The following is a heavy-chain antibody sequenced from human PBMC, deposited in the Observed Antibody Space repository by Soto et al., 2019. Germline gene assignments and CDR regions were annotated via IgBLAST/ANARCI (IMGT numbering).Heavy chain of an antibody. CDR2: IYYSGST. Sequence: SETLSLTCTVSGGSISSYYWSWIRQPPGKGLEWIGYIYYSGSTNYNPSLKSRVTISVDTSKNQFSLKLSSVTAADTAVYYCARESRWVNIVGATHYYGMDVWGQGTTVTVSS. D-gene: IGHD1-26*01. J-gene: IGHJ6*02. CDR1: GGSISSYY. CDR3: ARESRWVNIVGATHYYGMDV. V-gene: IGHV4-59*01.